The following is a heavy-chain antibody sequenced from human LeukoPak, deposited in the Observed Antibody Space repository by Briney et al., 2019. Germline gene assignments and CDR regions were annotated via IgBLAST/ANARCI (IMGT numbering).Heavy chain of an antibody. J-gene: IGHJ5*02. CDR1: GDSISSSSYY. Sequence: PSETLSLTCPVSGDSISSSSYYWGWIRQPPGKGLEWIGSIYYSGSTYYNPSLKSRVTISVDTSKNQFSLKLSSVTAADTAVYYCARHPRDSSSSGPWFDPWGQGTLVTVSS. CDR2: IYYSGST. V-gene: IGHV4-39*01. CDR3: ARHPRDSSSSGPWFDP. D-gene: IGHD6-6*01.